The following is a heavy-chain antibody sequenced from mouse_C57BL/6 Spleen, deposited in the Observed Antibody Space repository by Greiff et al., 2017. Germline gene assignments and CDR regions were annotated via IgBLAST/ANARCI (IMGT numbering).Heavy chain of an antibody. D-gene: IGHD1-1*01. J-gene: IGHJ2*01. CDR1: GYAFSSYW. CDR2: IYPGDGDT. Sequence: QVQLQQSGAELVKPGASVTISCKASGYAFSSYWMNWVKQRPGKGLEWIGQIYPGDGDTNYNGKFKGKATLTADKSSSTAYMQLSSLTSEDSAVYFCARGGGSSYPGLDYWGQGTTLKVSS. V-gene: IGHV1-80*01. CDR3: ARGGGSSYPGLDY.